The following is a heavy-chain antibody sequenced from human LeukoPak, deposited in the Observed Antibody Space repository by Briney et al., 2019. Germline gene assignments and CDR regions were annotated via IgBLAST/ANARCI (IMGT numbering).Heavy chain of an antibody. J-gene: IGHJ4*02. Sequence: SETLSLTCTVSGVSMGSYYWSWIRQVPGKGLEYVGYIFNSGSANYNPSLESRVTISIDTSKNQISLKLSAVTAADTAIYYCARVTYSNYWADYWGRGTLVTVSS. CDR1: GVSMGSYY. D-gene: IGHD1-7*01. V-gene: IGHV4-59*01. CDR3: ARVTYSNYWADY. CDR2: IFNSGSA.